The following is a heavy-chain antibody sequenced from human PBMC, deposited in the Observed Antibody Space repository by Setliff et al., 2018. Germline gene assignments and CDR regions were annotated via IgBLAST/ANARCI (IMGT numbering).Heavy chain of an antibody. V-gene: IGHV2-26*01. D-gene: IGHD3-16*02. CDR1: GFSLSNARMG. CDR2: IFSNDEK. CDR3: ARFYYDYVWGSYRYTYFDY. J-gene: IGHJ4*02. Sequence: SGPTLVNPTETLTLTCTVSGFSLSNARMGVSWIRQPPGKALEWLAHIFSNDEKSYSTSLKSRLTISKDTSKSQVVLTMTNMDPVDTAAYYCARFYYDYVWGSYRYTYFDYWGQGTLVTVSS.